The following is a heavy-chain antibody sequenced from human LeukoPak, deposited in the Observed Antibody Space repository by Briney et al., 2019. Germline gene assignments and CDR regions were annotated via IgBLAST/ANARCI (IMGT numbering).Heavy chain of an antibody. Sequence: PSETLSLTCTVSGGSISSYYWSWTRQPPRKGLEWIAYISDIGSINYNPSLKSRVTISLDTSKNQFSLKLSSVTAADTAVYYCAGHHPRNTVDFWGQGTLVTVSS. D-gene: IGHD2/OR15-2a*01. J-gene: IGHJ4*02. CDR3: AGHHPRNTVDF. CDR1: GGSISSYY. CDR2: ISDIGSI. V-gene: IGHV4-59*08.